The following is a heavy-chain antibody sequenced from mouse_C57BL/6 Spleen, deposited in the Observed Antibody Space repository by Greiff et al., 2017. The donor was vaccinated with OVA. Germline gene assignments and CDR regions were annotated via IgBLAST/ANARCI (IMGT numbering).Heavy chain of an antibody. V-gene: IGHV1-26*01. CDR2: INPNNGGT. CDR1: GYTFTDYY. J-gene: IGHJ4*01. D-gene: IGHD2-4*01. CDR3: ARGDYGSRAMDY. Sequence: VQLQQSGPELVKPGASVKISCKASGYTFTDYYMNWVKQSHGKSLEWIGDINPNNGGTSYNQKFKGKATLTVDKSSSTAYMELRSLTSEDSAVYYCARGDYGSRAMDYWGQGTSVTVSS.